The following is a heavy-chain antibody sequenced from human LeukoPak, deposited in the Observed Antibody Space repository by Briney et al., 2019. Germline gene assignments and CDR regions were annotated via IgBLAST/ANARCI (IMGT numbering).Heavy chain of an antibody. D-gene: IGHD1-26*01. V-gene: IGHV3-23*01. J-gene: IGHJ4*02. CDR1: GFSFSRNA. CDR3: ATHDTMVGIS. CDR2: VGGSNTDT. Sequence: GGSLRLSCVASGFSFSRNAMNWLRQPPGKGLEWVSGVGGSNTDTSYADSVKGRFTISRDNSQNTVSLVMNNLRAEDTAIYYCATHDTMVGISWGQGALVTVSS.